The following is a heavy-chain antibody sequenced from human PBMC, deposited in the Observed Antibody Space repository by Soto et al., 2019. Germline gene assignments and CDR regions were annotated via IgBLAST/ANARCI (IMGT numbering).Heavy chain of an antibody. D-gene: IGHD4-17*01. CDR2: IYPVDSCT. CDR1: GYIFTSYW. Sequence: GDALKISCKFSGYIFTSYWSFFVRQMPRKFLEWMFSIYPVDSCTRYSPSFQVQVTISADKSISTAYLQWSSLKASDTAMYYCARPVDYGETPYLETYHYGMEVCGKGHTVNVS. CDR3: ARPVDYGETPYLETYHYGMEV. V-gene: IGHV5-51*01. J-gene: IGHJ6*04.